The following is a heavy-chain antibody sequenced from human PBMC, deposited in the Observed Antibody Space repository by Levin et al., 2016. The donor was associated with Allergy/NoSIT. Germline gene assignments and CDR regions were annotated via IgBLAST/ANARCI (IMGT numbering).Heavy chain of an antibody. D-gene: IGHD3-3*01. V-gene: IGHV1-18*01. CDR3: ARVAGPETIFGVVAPLDV. Sequence: WVRQAPGQGLEWMGWISAYNGNTNYAQKLQGRVTMTTDTSTSTAYMELRSLRSDDTAVYYCARVAGPETIFGVVAPLDVWGQGTTVTVSS. CDR2: ISAYNGNT. J-gene: IGHJ6*02.